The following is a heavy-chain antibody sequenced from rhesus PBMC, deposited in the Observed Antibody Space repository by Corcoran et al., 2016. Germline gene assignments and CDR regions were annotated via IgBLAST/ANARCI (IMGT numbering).Heavy chain of an antibody. CDR2: IRNKSSKYDT. D-gene: IGHD3-16*01. CDR3: ARGFSGSYPYYYGLDS. V-gene: IGHV3-118*01. CDR1: GFTFSSSA. Sequence: EVQLVESGGGLVQPGGSLRLSCAASGFTFSSSAMHWVRQASGKGLEWVGRIRNKSSKYDTGYAASVKGRFTISRDDSKNTAYLQMNSLKTEDTAVYYCARGFSGSYPYYYGLDSWGQGVVVTVSS. J-gene: IGHJ6*01.